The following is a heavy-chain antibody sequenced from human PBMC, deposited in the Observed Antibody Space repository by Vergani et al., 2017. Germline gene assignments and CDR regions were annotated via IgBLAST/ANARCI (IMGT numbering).Heavy chain of an antibody. Sequence: QVQLVESGGGVVQPGRSLRLSCAASGFTFSSYAMHWVRQAPGKGLEWVAVISYDGSNKYYADSVKGRFTISRDNSKNTLYLQMNSLRAEDTAVYYCAKDQKFYSSSWYDYWGQGTLVTVSS. D-gene: IGHD6-13*01. CDR3: AKDQKFYSSSWYDY. J-gene: IGHJ4*02. V-gene: IGHV3-30-3*01. CDR1: GFTFSSYA. CDR2: ISYDGSNK.